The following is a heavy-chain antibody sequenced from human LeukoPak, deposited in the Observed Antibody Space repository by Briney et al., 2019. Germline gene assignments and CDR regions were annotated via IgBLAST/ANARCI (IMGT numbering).Heavy chain of an antibody. V-gene: IGHV4-39*07. CDR3: ARAADPDTDYGDYGHFDY. CDR2: IYYTGST. J-gene: IGHJ4*02. D-gene: IGHD4-17*01. Sequence: PSETLSLTCTVSGGSISSSSYYWGWIRQPPGTGLEWIGSIYYTGSTYYNASLKSRVTISVDTSKNQFSLKLSSVTAADTAVYYCARAADPDTDYGDYGHFDYWGQGTLVTVSS. CDR1: GGSISSSSYY.